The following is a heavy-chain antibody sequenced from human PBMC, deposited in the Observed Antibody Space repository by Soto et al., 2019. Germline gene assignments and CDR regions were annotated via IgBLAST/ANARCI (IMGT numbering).Heavy chain of an antibody. V-gene: IGHV1-46*01. Sequence: ASVKVSCKASGNSFTTYYMHWVRQAPGQGLEWMGIINPSGGRTTYAQKFQGRVTMTRDTSTSTFHMELSSLTSEDTAVYYCAIVYHYDISGFYDYGGEGTMVTV. CDR2: INPSGGRT. J-gene: IGHJ4*02. D-gene: IGHD3-22*01. CDR1: GNSFTTYY. CDR3: AIVYHYDISGFYDY.